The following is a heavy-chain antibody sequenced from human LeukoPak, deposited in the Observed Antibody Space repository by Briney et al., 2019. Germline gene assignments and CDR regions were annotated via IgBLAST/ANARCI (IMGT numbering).Heavy chain of an antibody. CDR1: GGSISSSSYY. CDR2: IYYSGST. V-gene: IGHV4-39*01. Sequence: SETLSLTCTVSGGSISSSSYYWGWIRQPPGKGLEWIGSIYYSGSTYYNPSLKSRVTISVDTSKNQCSLKLSSVTAADTAVYYCARLQAGIAVAGYDYWGQGTLVTVSS. D-gene: IGHD6-19*01. CDR3: ARLQAGIAVAGYDY. J-gene: IGHJ4*02.